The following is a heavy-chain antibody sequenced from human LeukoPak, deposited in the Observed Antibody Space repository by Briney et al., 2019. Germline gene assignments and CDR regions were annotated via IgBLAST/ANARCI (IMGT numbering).Heavy chain of an antibody. CDR3: AVNYYVQPLRYDY. Sequence: SVKVSXKASGGTFRSYAISWVRQAPGQGLEWMGRIIPIFGTANYAQKFQGRVTITTDESTSTAYMELSSLRSEDTAVYYCAVNYYVQPLRYDYWGQGTLVTVSS. D-gene: IGHD3-10*02. V-gene: IGHV1-69*05. CDR2: IIPIFGTA. J-gene: IGHJ4*02. CDR1: GGTFRSYA.